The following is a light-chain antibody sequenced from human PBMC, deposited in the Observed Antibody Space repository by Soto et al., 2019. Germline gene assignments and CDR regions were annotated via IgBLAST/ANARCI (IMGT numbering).Light chain of an antibody. CDR1: QSISTY. V-gene: IGKV3-11*01. J-gene: IGKJ4*02. CDR3: QVRSNWPRTA. CDR2: GAS. Sequence: EIVLTQSPATLSLSPGERATLSCRTSQSISTYLAWYQQRPGQAPRLLIYGASHRASGIPARFSGSGSGTDFTLTISSLQPGDFAVYYCQVRSNWPRTAFGEGTKVEI.